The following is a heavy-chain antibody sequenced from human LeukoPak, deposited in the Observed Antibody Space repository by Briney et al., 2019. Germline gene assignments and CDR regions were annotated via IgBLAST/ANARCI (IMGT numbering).Heavy chain of an antibody. Sequence: SETLSLTCTVSGGSISSYYWSWIRQPPGKGLEWIGYIYYSGSTNYNPSLKSRVTISVDTSKNQFSLKLSSVTAADTAVYYCAREGWGSVYAFDIWGQGTMVTVSS. V-gene: IGHV4-59*12. J-gene: IGHJ3*02. D-gene: IGHD7-27*01. CDR2: IYYSGST. CDR1: GGSISSYY. CDR3: AREGWGSVYAFDI.